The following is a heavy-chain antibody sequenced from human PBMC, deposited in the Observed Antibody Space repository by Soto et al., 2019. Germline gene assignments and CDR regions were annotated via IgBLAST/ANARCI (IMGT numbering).Heavy chain of an antibody. Sequence: PGGSLRLSCVGSGFTFRSYAMSWVRQAPGKGLEWVSGISGSGGSTHYADSVKGRFTISRDNSKNTLYLQMNSLRAEDMAVYYCAKHRSGWYSSEFDYWGQGTLVTVSS. CDR2: ISGSGGST. CDR1: GFTFRSYA. V-gene: IGHV3-23*01. D-gene: IGHD6-19*01. CDR3: AKHRSGWYSSEFDY. J-gene: IGHJ4*02.